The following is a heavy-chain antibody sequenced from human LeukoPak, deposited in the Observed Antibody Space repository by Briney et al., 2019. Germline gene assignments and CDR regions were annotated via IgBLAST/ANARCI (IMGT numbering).Heavy chain of an antibody. V-gene: IGHV3-23*01. CDR3: AREGAGYFDH. Sequence: GGSLRLSCAASGFTFSSYAMSWVRQAPGRGLEWVSAISGSGGSTYYADSVKGRFTISRDNAKKSLYLQMNSMRAEDTAVYYCAREGAGYFDHWGQGTLVSVSS. CDR1: GFTFSSYA. D-gene: IGHD6-13*01. J-gene: IGHJ4*02. CDR2: ISGSGGST.